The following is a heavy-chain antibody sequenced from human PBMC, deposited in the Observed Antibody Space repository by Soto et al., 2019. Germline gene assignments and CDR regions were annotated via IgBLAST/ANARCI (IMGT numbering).Heavy chain of an antibody. J-gene: IGHJ4*02. CDR1: GGSVSSGDYY. Sequence: SETLSLTCTVSGGSVSSGDYYWSWIRQPPGKGLEWIGYIYYSGSTYYNPSLKSRVTISVDTSKNQFSLKLSSVTAADTAVYYCARDGPSGTRYWGQGTLVTVSS. V-gene: IGHV4-30-4*01. D-gene: IGHD1-26*01. CDR3: ARDGPSGTRY. CDR2: IYYSGST.